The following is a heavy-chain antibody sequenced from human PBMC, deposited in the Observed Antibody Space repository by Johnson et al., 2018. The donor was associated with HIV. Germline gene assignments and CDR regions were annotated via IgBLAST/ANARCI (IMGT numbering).Heavy chain of an antibody. D-gene: IGHD1-7*01. CDR2: INWNGGST. CDR3: AKAQRNYRGASDI. V-gene: IGHV3-20*04. CDR1: GFTFDDHG. Sequence: VQLVESGGGVVRPGGSLRLSCAASGFTFDDHGMSWVRQGSGKGLEWVSGINWNGGSTGYADSVKGRFTISRDNAKNSLYLQMNSLRAEDTAVYYCAKAQRNYRGASDIWGQGTRVTVSS. J-gene: IGHJ3*02.